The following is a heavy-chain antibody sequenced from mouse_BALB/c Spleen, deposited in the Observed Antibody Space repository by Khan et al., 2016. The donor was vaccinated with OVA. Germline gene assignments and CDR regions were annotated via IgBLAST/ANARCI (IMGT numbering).Heavy chain of an antibody. CDR2: IDPANGNT. V-gene: IGHV14-3*02. CDR3: SGSLLLEAKDY. Sequence: VQLQQSGAETVKPGASVKLSCTGSGFNIKDTYVHWVKQRPEQGLEWIGRIDPANGNTKYDPKFQGKATLTADTSSNTAYLQLSRLTSEGTAVYYCSGSLLLEAKDYWGQGTSVTVSS. D-gene: IGHD1-2*01. CDR1: GFNIKDTY. J-gene: IGHJ4*01.